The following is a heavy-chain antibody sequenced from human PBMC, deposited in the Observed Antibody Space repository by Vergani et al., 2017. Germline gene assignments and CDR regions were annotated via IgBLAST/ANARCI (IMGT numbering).Heavy chain of an antibody. D-gene: IGHD3-10*01. Sequence: EVQLVESGGGLIQPGGSLRLSCAASGFTFSSYSMNWVRQAPGKGLEWVSSISSSSSYIYYADSVKGRFTISRDNAKNSLYLQMNSLRAEDTAVYYCARDGRGFFYFDYWGQGTLVTVSS. J-gene: IGHJ4*02. V-gene: IGHV3-21*01. CDR1: GFTFSSYS. CDR3: ARDGRGFFYFDY. CDR2: ISSSSSYI.